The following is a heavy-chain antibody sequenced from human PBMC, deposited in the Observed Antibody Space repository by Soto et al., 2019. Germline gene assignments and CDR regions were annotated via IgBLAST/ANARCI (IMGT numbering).Heavy chain of an antibody. CDR3: XXXXXXXXXXXDV. J-gene: IGHJ6*02. V-gene: IGHV3-11*01. CDR1: GFTFSDYY. Sequence: QVQLVESGGGLVKPGGSLRLSCAASGFTFSDYYMSWIRQAPGKGLEWVSYISSSGSTIYYADSVKGRFTISRDNXXXXXXXXXXXXXXXXXXXXXXXXXXXXXXXXXDVWGQGTTVTVSS. CDR2: ISSSGSTI.